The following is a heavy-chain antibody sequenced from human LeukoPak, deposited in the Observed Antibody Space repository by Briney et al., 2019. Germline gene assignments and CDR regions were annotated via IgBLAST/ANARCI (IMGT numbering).Heavy chain of an antibody. D-gene: IGHD6-19*01. CDR3: VRVSLAVYYYYGMDV. J-gene: IGHJ6*04. Sequence: PGGSLRLSCAASGFTFSSYEMNWVRQAPGKGLEWVSYISSSGSTIYYADSVKGRFTISRDNAKNSLYLQMNSLRAEDTAVYYCVRVSLAVYYYYGMDVWGKGTTVTVSS. CDR2: ISSSGSTI. V-gene: IGHV3-48*03. CDR1: GFTFSSYE.